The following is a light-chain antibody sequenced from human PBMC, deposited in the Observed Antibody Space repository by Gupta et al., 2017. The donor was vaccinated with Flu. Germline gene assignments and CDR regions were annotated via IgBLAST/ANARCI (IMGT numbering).Light chain of an antibody. V-gene: IGKV1-5*03. CDR1: QSISNW. CDR2: RAS. Sequence: QMTQSPSTLSASVGDRVTITCRASQSISNWLAWYQQRPGKAPKLLIYRASFLESGVPSRFTGGGSGTEFALTISSLQPDDFATYYCQQYDRSVTFDGGTRVEIK. CDR3: QQYDRSVT. J-gene: IGKJ4*01.